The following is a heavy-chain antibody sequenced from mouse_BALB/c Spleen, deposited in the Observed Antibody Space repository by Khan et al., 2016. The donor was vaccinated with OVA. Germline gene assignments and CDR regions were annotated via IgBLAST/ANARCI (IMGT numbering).Heavy chain of an antibody. CDR2: IYPGSVTT. V-gene: IGHV1-77*01. CDR1: GFPFTDYI. CDR3: ARRDYGSTYPVFAY. J-gene: IGHJ3*01. D-gene: IGHD1-1*01. Sequence: QVQLQQSGPDLVKPGASVKMSCKASGFPFTDYIITWVKQRTGQGLEWIGEIYPGSVTTYYNEKFKGKATLTADKSSNTAYIQLSSLTSEDSAVYFCARRDYGSTYPVFAYWGQGTLVTVSA.